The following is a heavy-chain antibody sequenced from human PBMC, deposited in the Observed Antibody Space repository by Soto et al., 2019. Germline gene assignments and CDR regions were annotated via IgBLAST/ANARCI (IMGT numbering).Heavy chain of an antibody. CDR2: IIPIFGTA. Sequence: QVQLVQSGAEVKKPGSSVKVSCKASGGTFSSYAISWVRQAPGQGLEWMGGIIPIFGTANYAQKFQGRVTITADESTSTDYMELSSLRAEDTAVYYCAITTVTTGGWDWFDPWGQGTLVTVSS. D-gene: IGHD4-17*01. J-gene: IGHJ5*02. CDR3: AITTVTTGGWDWFDP. V-gene: IGHV1-69*01. CDR1: GGTFSSYA.